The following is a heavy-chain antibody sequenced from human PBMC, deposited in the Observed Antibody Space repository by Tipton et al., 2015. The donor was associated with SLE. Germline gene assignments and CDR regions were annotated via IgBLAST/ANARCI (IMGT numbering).Heavy chain of an antibody. D-gene: IGHD4-17*01. CDR2: IFSGGST. J-gene: IGHJ4*02. CDR1: GFTFSSFA. CDR3: AKERYGDYTYFDS. V-gene: IGHV3-23*03. Sequence: SLRLSCAASGFTFSSFAMSWVRQAPGKGLECVSVIFSGGSTYYVDSVKGRFTISRDNSKNTLYLQMNSLRAEDTAVYYCAKERYGDYTYFDSWGQGTLVSVSS.